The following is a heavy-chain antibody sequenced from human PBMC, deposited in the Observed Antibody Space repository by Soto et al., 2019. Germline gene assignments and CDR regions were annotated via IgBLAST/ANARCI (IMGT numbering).Heavy chain of an antibody. CDR1: GYTFSNFG. CDR2: ISPYNGNT. J-gene: IGHJ4*02. Sequence: QVPLVQSGGEVKKPGASVKVSCKASGYTFSNFGLSWVRQAPGQGLELMGWISPYNGNTNYAQKLQGRLTMTTDTCTSTAYMELRSLRSDDTAVYYCARDRLGVSVTGGGFHSWGQGTLVTVSS. V-gene: IGHV1-18*01. D-gene: IGHD2-8*01. CDR3: ARDRLGVSVTGGGFHS.